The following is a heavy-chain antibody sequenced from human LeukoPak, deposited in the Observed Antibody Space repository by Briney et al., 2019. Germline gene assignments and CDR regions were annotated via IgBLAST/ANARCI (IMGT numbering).Heavy chain of an antibody. CDR3: ARIAYCGGDCYTTYFDY. J-gene: IGHJ4*02. Sequence: ASVKVCCTASGYTFTSYGISWVRPAPGQGLGWMRWISAYNGDTNHAKKLQGRVTMTTDTSTSTAYMEPRSLRPDDTAVYYCARIAYCGGDCYTTYFDYWGQGALVTVSS. CDR2: ISAYNGDT. CDR1: GYTFTSYG. V-gene: IGHV1-18*01. D-gene: IGHD2-21*01.